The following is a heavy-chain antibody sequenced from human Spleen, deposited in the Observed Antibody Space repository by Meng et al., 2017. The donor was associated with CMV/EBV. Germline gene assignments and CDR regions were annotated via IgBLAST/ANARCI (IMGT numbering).Heavy chain of an antibody. CDR3: ARALSGYSGGDDAFDI. J-gene: IGHJ3*02. CDR2: IYYSGST. V-gene: IGHV4-59*01. D-gene: IGHD5-12*01. CDR1: GGSISSYY. Sequence: SETLSLTCTVSGGSISSYYWSWFRQPPGKGLEYIGYIYYSGSTNYHPSLKSRLTISVDTSKNQVSLKLTSVTAADTAVYYCARALSGYSGGDDAFDIWGQGTMVIVSS.